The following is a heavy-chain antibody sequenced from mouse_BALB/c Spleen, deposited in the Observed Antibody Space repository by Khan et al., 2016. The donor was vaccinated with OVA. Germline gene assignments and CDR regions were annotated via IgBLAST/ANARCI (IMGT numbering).Heavy chain of an antibody. CDR1: GFSLTRYG. CDR2: IWSDGAS. CDR3: ARGNFYAMDY. V-gene: IGHV2-6*02. Sequence: QMQLEESGPGLVAPSQSLSITCTVSGFSLTRYGVHWVRQPPGKGLEWLIVIWSDGASTYNSALKSRLSISKDISKSQVFLQMNSLQTDDTAMDYCARGNFYAMDYWGQGTSVTVSS. J-gene: IGHJ4*01.